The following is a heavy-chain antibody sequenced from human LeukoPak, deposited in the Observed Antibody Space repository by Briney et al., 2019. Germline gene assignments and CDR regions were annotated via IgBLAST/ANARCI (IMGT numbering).Heavy chain of an antibody. D-gene: IGHD5-18*01. CDR2: IIPIFGTA. CDR3: ASTISGYSYGSDY. V-gene: IGHV1-69*06. J-gene: IGHJ4*02. CDR1: GGTFSSYA. Sequence: SVMVSCKASGGTFSSYAISWVRQAPGQGLEWMGGIIPIFGTANYAQKFQGRVTITADKSTSTAYMELSSLRSEDTAVYYCASTISGYSYGSDYWGQGTLVTVSS.